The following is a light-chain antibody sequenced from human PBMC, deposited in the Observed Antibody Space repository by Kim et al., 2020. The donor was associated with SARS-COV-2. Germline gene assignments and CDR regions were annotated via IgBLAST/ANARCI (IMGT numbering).Light chain of an antibody. CDR2: SAD. CDR1: TGAVTSGHY. Sequence: PGGSVTLSCASSTGAVTSGHYPNWFQQKPGQPPRSLTYSADQRHTGIPARFSGSLVGGKAALTLSAVQPDDEADYYCLLFYGGARVFGGGTKVTVL. J-gene: IGLJ3*02. CDR3: LLFYGGARV. V-gene: IGLV7-43*01.